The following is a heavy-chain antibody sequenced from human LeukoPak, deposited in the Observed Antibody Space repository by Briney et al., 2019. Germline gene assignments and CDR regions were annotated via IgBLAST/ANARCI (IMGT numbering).Heavy chain of an antibody. D-gene: IGHD4-17*01. J-gene: IGHJ4*02. Sequence: SETLSLTCTVSGGSISSDNYYWSWIRQPAGKGLEWIGRIYTSGSTNYNRSIKSRVTISVDTSTNQFSMKLSSVTAADTAIYYCERGDTVTTDYWGQGTLVTVSS. CDR1: GGSISSDNYY. CDR2: IYTSGST. V-gene: IGHV4-61*02. CDR3: ERGDTVTTDY.